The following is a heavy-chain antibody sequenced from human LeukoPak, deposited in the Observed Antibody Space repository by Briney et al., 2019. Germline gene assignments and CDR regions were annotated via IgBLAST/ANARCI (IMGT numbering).Heavy chain of an antibody. CDR1: GFTFSSYG. V-gene: IGHV3-33*01. CDR2: IWYDGSNK. CDR3: ARVGVDGGRAIDY. D-gene: IGHD4-23*01. Sequence: GGSLRLSCAASGFTFSSYGMHWVRQAPGKGLEWVAVIWYDGSNKYYADSVKGRFTISRDNSKNTLYLQMNSLRAEDTAVYYCARVGVDGGRAIDYWGQGTLVTVSS. J-gene: IGHJ4*02.